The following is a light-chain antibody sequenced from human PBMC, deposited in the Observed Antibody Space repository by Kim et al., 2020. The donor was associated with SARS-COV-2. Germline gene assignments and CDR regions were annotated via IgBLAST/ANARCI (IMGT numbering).Light chain of an antibody. V-gene: IGKV3-11*01. Sequence: PGERATLSCRASQSVSSYLAWYQQKPDQAPRILIYDASNRATGIPARFSGSGSGTDFTLTISSLEPEDFAVYYCQQRGYWPATFGPGTKVDIK. CDR1: QSVSSY. CDR3: QQRGYWPAT. J-gene: IGKJ3*01. CDR2: DAS.